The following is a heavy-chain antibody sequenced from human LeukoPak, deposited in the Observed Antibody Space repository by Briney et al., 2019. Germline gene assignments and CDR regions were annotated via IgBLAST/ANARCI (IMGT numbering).Heavy chain of an antibody. Sequence: PGGSLRLSCAASGFTFNKYYIPWVRQAPGKGLVWVSRVNGVRSEGICADSVKGRFSIFRDNAKNTVYLQMNSLTAEDTAMYYCVRDWDHYDFDSWGQGTLVTVAS. D-gene: IGHD3-16*01. CDR1: GFTFNKYY. V-gene: IGHV3-74*01. CDR3: VRDWDHYDFDS. CDR2: VNGVRSEG. J-gene: IGHJ5*01.